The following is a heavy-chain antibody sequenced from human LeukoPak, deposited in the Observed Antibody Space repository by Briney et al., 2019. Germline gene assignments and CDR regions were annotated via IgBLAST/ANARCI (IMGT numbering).Heavy chain of an antibody. Sequence: SETLSLTCTVSGGSLSSSSYYWVWIRQPPGKGLEWIGNIYYSGSTFYNPSLTSRVTISVDTSRKQFSLQLSSVTAADTAVYYCARQGYSYGYIDYWGQGTLVTVSS. CDR3: ARQGYSYGYIDY. J-gene: IGHJ4*02. V-gene: IGHV4-39*01. D-gene: IGHD5-18*01. CDR1: GGSLSSSSYY. CDR2: IYYSGST.